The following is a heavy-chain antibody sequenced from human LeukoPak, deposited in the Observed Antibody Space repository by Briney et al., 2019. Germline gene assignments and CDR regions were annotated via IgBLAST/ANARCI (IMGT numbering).Heavy chain of an antibody. V-gene: IGHV3-30*02. CDR3: AKDRSRDFWSGQGGYFDY. CDR1: GFTFSSYW. Sequence: GGSLRLSCAASGFTFSSYWMHWVRQAPGKGLEWVAFIRYDGSNKYYADSVKGRFTISRDNSKNTLYLQMNSLRAEDTAVYYCAKDRSRDFWSGQGGYFDYWGQGTLVTVSS. CDR2: IRYDGSNK. D-gene: IGHD3-3*01. J-gene: IGHJ4*02.